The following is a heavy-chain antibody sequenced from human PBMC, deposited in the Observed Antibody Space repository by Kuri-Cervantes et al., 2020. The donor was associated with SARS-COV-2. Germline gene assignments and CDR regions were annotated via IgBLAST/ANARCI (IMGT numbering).Heavy chain of an antibody. CDR2: INSDGSST. V-gene: IGHV3-74*01. D-gene: IGHD4-11*01. CDR1: GFTFSSYW. CDR3: AKGQTTVPIGYYYMDV. Sequence: GESLKISCAASGFTFSSYWVHWVRQAPGKGLVWVSRINSDGSSTSYADSVKGRFTISRDNSKNTLYLQMNSLRADDTALYYCAKGQTTVPIGYYYMDVWGKGTTVTVSS. J-gene: IGHJ6*03.